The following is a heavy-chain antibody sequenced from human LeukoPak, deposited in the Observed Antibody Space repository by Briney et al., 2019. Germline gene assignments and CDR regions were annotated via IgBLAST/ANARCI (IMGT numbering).Heavy chain of an antibody. V-gene: IGHV1-18*01. D-gene: IGHD6-19*01. Sequence: ASVKVSCKASGYTFTSYGISWVRQAPGQGLEWVGWISAYNGNTNYAQKLQGRVTMTTDTSTSTAYMELRSLRSDDTAVYYCAREVLEKWLVLYYYGMDVWGQGTTVTVSS. J-gene: IGHJ6*02. CDR1: GYTFTSYG. CDR2: ISAYNGNT. CDR3: AREVLEKWLVLYYYGMDV.